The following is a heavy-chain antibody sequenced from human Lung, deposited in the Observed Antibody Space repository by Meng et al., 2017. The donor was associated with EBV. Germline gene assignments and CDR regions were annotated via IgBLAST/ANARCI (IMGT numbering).Heavy chain of an antibody. V-gene: IGHV4-31*03. D-gene: IGHD4-17*01. CDR1: GGSISSGGFY. J-gene: IGHJ5*02. Sequence: QVQLQESGPGLVKPSQTLPLTCTGSGGSISSGGFYWSWIRQHPGKGLEWIGYIYYSGSTYYNPSLRSRVAISIDTSKNQFSLKLTSVTAADTAVYFCARTNYGDYNWFDPWGQGTLVTVSS. CDR2: IYYSGST. CDR3: ARTNYGDYNWFDP.